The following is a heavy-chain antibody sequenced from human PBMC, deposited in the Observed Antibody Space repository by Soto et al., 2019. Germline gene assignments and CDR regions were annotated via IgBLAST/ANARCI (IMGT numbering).Heavy chain of an antibody. CDR1: GYTFTSYG. J-gene: IGHJ5*02. V-gene: IGHV1-18*01. CDR3: ASGGGYPEYWFDP. CDR2: ISAYNGNT. D-gene: IGHD3-22*01. Sequence: ASVKLSCKASGYTFTSYGISWLRQAPGQGLEWMGWISAYNGNTNYAQKLKGRVTMTTDTSTSTAYMELRSLRSEDTAVYYCASGGGYPEYWFDPWGQGTLVTVSS.